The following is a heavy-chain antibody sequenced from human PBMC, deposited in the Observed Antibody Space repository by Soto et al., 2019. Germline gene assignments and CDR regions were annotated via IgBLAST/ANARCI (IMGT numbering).Heavy chain of an antibody. CDR2: ISSGSNYI. Sequence: EVQLVESGGGLVKPGGSLRLSCAASGVTFTNYSLHWVRQAPGKGLAWVSSISSGSNYIYYAYSVKGRFTISKDNAKKSLFLKMNSRRAEDTSVYFCAIDTYGDSIDDQFASWGQATVVTVSS. V-gene: IGHV3-21*01. CDR1: GVTFTNYS. CDR3: AIDTYGDSIDDQFAS. D-gene: IGHD4-17*01. J-gene: IGHJ4*02.